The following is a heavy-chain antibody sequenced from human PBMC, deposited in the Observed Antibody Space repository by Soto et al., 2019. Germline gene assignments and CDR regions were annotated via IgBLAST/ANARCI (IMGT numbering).Heavy chain of an antibody. J-gene: IGHJ4*02. CDR1: GFTFSSYG. V-gene: IGHV3-33*01. CDR3: ARDRAGYLDY. Sequence: GGSLRLSCAASGFTFSSYGMHWVRQAPGKGLEGVAVIWYDGSNKYYADSVKGRFTISRDNSKNTLYLQMNSLGAEDTAVYYCARDRAGYLDYWGQGTLVTVSS. CDR2: IWYDGSNK. D-gene: IGHD3-9*01.